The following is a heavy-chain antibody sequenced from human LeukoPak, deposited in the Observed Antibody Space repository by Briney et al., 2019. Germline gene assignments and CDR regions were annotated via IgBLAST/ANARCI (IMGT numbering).Heavy chain of an antibody. Sequence: ASVTVSFTSSVYTFISYYMHWVRQAPGQGLEWMGIINSSGGSTTYAQKFQGRVTMTRDTSTSIVYMELSSLRSEDTGVCYCARAYCFDTSGYYVIGYWGQGTLVTVSS. J-gene: IGHJ4*02. CDR3: ARAYCFDTSGYYVIGY. CDR1: VYTFISYY. CDR2: INSSGGST. D-gene: IGHD3-22*01. V-gene: IGHV1-46*01.